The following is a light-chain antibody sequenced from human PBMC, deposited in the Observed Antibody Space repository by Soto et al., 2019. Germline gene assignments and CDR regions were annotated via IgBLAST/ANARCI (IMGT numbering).Light chain of an antibody. J-gene: IGKJ5*01. V-gene: IGKV1-9*01. CDR3: QQRSNWPPGIT. CDR2: AVS. Sequence: DIQLTQSPSFLSASVGDRVTITCRASQGISSYFAWYQQKPGKAPKLLIYAVSTLQSGAPSRFSGSGSGTDFTLTISSLEPEDFAVYYCQQRSNWPPGITFGQGTRLEIK. CDR1: QGISSY.